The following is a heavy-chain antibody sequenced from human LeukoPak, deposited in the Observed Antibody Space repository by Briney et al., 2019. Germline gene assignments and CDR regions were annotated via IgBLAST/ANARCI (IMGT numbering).Heavy chain of an antibody. CDR2: ISTSGTTI. CDR1: GFTFSSYE. V-gene: IGHV3-48*03. Sequence: GGSLRLSCVASGFTFSSYEMNGVRQAPGKGLEWVSYISTSGTTIYYADSVKGRFTISRDNAKNSLYLQMNSLRAEDTAVYYCARDPPTIPYYMDVWGKGTTVTVSS. J-gene: IGHJ6*03. CDR3: ARDPPTIPYYMDV. D-gene: IGHD2-2*01.